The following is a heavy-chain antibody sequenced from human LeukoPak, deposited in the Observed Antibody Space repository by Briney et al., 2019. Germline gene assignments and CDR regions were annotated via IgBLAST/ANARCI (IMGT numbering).Heavy chain of an antibody. Sequence: GGPLRLSCAASGFTFSNYWISWVRQAPGKGLEWLANIKQDGSEKYYVDSVKGRFTISRDNAKNSLYLQMHSLRAEDTAVYYCATSNWGSNYWGQGTLVTVSS. V-gene: IGHV3-7*01. CDR3: ATSNWGSNY. CDR1: GFTFSNYW. CDR2: IKQDGSEK. D-gene: IGHD7-27*01. J-gene: IGHJ4*02.